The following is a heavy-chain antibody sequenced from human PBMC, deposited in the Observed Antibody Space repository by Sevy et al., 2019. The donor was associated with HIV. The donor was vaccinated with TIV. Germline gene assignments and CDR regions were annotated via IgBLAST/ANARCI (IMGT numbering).Heavy chain of an antibody. Sequence: GGSLRLSCVASGFTFSNAWMSWVRQAPGKGLEWVGRIKSKTDGGTTDDAAPVKGRLTISRDDSKNTLYLQMNSLKTEDTAVYYCTAIVVVPAELWGQGTLVTVSS. J-gene: IGHJ4*02. CDR3: TAIVVVPAEL. CDR1: GFTFSNAW. CDR2: IKSKTDGGTT. V-gene: IGHV3-15*01. D-gene: IGHD2-2*01.